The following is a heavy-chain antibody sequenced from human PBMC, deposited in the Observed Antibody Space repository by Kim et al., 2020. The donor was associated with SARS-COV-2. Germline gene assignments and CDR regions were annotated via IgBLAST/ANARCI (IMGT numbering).Heavy chain of an antibody. CDR1: GFTFRGYG. J-gene: IGHJ6*04. Sequence: GGSLRLSCAASGFTFRGYGMHWVRQAPGKGLEWVAVMSCDGSTKYYADSVRGRFTISRDNSKNTLDLQMNSLRVEDTAVYYCAKGFGGWFDSSGQAYGMAVWGEGPTVTVSS. CDR2: MSCDGSTK. D-gene: IGHD3-22*01. CDR3: AKGFGGWFDSSGQAYGMAV. V-gene: IGHV3-30*18.